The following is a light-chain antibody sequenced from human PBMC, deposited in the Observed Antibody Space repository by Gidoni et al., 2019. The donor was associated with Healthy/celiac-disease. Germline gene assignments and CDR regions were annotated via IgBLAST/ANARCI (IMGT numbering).Light chain of an antibody. CDR1: QSVLYSSNNKKD. V-gene: IGKV4-1*01. CDR3: QQYYSTPWT. J-gene: IGKJ1*01. CDR2: WAS. Sequence: DHVMTQSPDSLAVSLGERATINCNSSQSVLYSSNNKKDLAWYQQKPGQPPKLLIYWASTRESGVPDRFSGSGSGTDFTLTISSLQAEDVAVYYCQQYYSTPWTFGQGTKVEIK.